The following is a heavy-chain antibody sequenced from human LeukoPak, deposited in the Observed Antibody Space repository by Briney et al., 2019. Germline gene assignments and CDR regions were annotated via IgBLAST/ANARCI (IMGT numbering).Heavy chain of an antibody. J-gene: IGHJ6*02. CDR1: GYSFTSYW. Sequence: GESLKISCKASGYSFTSYWIGWVRQMPGKGLGWMGIIYPDGSDTRYSPSFQGQVTISADKSSSTAYLQWSSLKASDTAIYFCARPGYTYGYDYYFGMDVWGQGTTVTVSS. V-gene: IGHV5-51*01. CDR2: IYPDGSDT. CDR3: ARPGYTYGYDYYFGMDV. D-gene: IGHD5-18*01.